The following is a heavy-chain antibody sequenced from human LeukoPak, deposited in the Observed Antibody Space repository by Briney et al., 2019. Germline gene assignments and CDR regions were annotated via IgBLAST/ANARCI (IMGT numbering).Heavy chain of an antibody. CDR3: ARHVHQGWFDP. CDR2: IYYSGNT. Sequence: PSETLSLTCTVSGGSISSYYWSWIRQPPGKGLEWIGYIYYSGNTNYNPSLKSRVSISIDTSKNQFSLKLSSVTAADTAVYYCARHVHQGWFDPWGQGTLVTVSS. CDR1: GGSISSYY. J-gene: IGHJ5*02. D-gene: IGHD2-2*01. V-gene: IGHV4-59*08.